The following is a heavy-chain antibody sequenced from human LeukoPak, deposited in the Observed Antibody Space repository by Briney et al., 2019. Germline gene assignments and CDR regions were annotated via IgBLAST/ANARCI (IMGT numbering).Heavy chain of an antibody. CDR2: INYSGST. V-gene: IGHV4-59*08. CDR3: ATELGAITMVRDPYAFDI. J-gene: IGHJ3*02. D-gene: IGHD3-10*01. Sequence: KPSETLSLTCTVSGGSISSYYWSWIRQPPGKGLEWIGYINYSGSTNYNPSLKSLVTISVDTSKNQFSLKLSSLTAADTAVYYCATELGAITMVRDPYAFDIWGQGTMDTVSS. CDR1: GGSISSYY.